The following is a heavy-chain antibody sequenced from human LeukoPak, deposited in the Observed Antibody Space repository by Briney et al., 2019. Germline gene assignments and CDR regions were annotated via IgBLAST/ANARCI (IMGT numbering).Heavy chain of an antibody. D-gene: IGHD6-13*01. CDR1: GFTFSSSA. V-gene: IGHV3-23*01. J-gene: IGHJ3*02. Sequence: GGSLRLSCAASGFTFSSSAMSWVRQAPGKGLEWVSAVTGSGGSTYYADSVKGRFTISRDNSKNTLYVQMNSLRAEDTAVYYCAKVILHIAAAGTPGALDMWGQGAMVTVSS. CDR2: VTGSGGST. CDR3: AKVILHIAAAGTPGALDM.